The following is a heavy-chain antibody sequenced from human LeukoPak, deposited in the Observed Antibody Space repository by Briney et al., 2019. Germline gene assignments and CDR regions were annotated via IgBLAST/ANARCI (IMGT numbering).Heavy chain of an antibody. Sequence: GGALRLSCAAPGFTLSSYSMTWVRRAPRKGLEWVSCISSSSSTIYYADSVKGRFTISRDNAKNSLYLQMNSLRAEDTAVYYCASHCGGDCSSFYWGQGTLVTVSS. CDR2: ISSSSSTI. J-gene: IGHJ4*02. D-gene: IGHD2-21*01. V-gene: IGHV3-48*01. CDR3: ASHCGGDCSSFY. CDR1: GFTLSSYS.